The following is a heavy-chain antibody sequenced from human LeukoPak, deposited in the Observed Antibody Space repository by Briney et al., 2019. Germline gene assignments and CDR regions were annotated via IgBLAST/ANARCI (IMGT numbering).Heavy chain of an antibody. D-gene: IGHD3-10*01. CDR2: ISWNSGSI. Sequence: SGGSLRLSCAASGFTFDDYAMHWVRQAPGKGLEWVSGISWNSGSIGYADSVKGRFTISRDNAKNSLYLQMNSLRAEDTALYYCAKVNLGITMVRGVKYYFDYWGQGTLVTVSS. CDR3: AKVNLGITMVRGVKYYFDY. V-gene: IGHV3-9*01. CDR1: GFTFDDYA. J-gene: IGHJ4*02.